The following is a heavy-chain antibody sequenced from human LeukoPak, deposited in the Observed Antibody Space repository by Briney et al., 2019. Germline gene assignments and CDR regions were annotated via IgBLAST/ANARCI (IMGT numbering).Heavy chain of an antibody. CDR3: ARDRGSGWYDY. J-gene: IGHJ4*02. D-gene: IGHD6-19*01. Sequence: PGGSLRLSCAASGFTFRTYSMNWVRQAPGKGLEWVSMIYLDGNTYYADSVKGRFTISRDNSKNTLYLQMSRLRAEDTAVYYCARDRGSGWYDYWGQGTLVTVSS. V-gene: IGHV3-66*01. CDR2: IYLDGNT. CDR1: GFTFRTYS.